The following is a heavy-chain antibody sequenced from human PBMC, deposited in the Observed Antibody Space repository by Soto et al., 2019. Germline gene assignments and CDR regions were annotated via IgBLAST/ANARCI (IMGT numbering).Heavy chain of an antibody. CDR1: GFTFDDHA. J-gene: IGHJ4*02. V-gene: IGHV3-9*01. CDR2: ITWHSGII. D-gene: IGHD1-26*01. CDR3: ARDVSMAAATIDY. Sequence: EVQLVESGGGLVQPGRSLRLSCATSGFTFDDHAMHWVRQAPGKCLQWVSIITWHSGIIDYAYCVKGRFTISRNNTHNSLYLQMDILGPEDTAMYYCARDVSMAAATIDYWGQGTLVTVSA.